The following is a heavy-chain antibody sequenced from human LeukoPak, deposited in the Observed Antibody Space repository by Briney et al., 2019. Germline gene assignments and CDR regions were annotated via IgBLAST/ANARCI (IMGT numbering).Heavy chain of an antibody. CDR3: ATPAGQSSGSYPH. J-gene: IGHJ4*02. CDR1: GYSFTSYW. CDR2: IFPGDSDT. Sequence: GESLKISCKASGYSFTSYWIAWVRQMPGKGLEWMGIIFPGDSDTRYSPSFQGQVTISADNSITTAYLQWTSLKASDTAMYYSATPAGQSSGSYPHWGQGTLVTVSS. V-gene: IGHV5-51*01. D-gene: IGHD3-22*01.